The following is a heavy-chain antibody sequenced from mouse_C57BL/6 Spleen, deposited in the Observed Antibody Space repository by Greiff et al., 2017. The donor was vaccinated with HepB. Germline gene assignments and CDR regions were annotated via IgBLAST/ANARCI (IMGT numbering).Heavy chain of an antibody. CDR1: GYSITSGYY. J-gene: IGHJ4*01. Sequence: EVKLMESGPGLVKPSQSLSLTCSVTGYSITSGYYWNWIRQFPGNKLEWMGYISYDGSNNYNPSLKNRISITRDTSKNQFFLKLHSVTTEDTATYYCARDYYYGSSSLYAMDYWGQGTSVTVSS. D-gene: IGHD1-1*01. CDR2: ISYDGSN. CDR3: ARDYYYGSSSLYAMDY. V-gene: IGHV3-6*01.